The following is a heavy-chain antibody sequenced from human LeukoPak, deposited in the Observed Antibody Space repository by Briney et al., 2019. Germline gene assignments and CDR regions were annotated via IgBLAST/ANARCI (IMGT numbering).Heavy chain of an antibody. CDR3: ASQEPLWLGARDAFDI. CDR1: GGSISSYY. V-gene: IGHV4-59*01. J-gene: IGHJ3*02. D-gene: IGHD3-10*01. Sequence: SETLSLTCTVSGGSISSYYWSWIRQPPGKGLEWIGYIYYSGSTNYNPSLKSRVTISVDTSKNQFSLKLSSVTAADTAVYYCASQEPLWLGARDAFDIWGQGTMVTVSS. CDR2: IYYSGST.